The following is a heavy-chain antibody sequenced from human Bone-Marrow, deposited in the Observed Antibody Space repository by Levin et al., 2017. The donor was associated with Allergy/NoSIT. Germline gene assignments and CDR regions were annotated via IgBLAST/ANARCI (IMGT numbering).Heavy chain of an antibody. CDR1: GGSLRMYY. J-gene: IGHJ4*02. V-gene: IGHV4-4*07. D-gene: IGHD3-22*01. CDR2: IYHSGST. CDR3: ARHSGDYYDSSAYDPTHFDY. Sequence: SETLSLTCTVSGGSLRMYYWSWIRQSAEKGLEWIGRIYHSGSTKFNPSLRSRVAMSVDRSRSQFSLRLTSVTAADTALYFCARHSGDYYDSSAYDPTHFDYWGQGIPVIVSS.